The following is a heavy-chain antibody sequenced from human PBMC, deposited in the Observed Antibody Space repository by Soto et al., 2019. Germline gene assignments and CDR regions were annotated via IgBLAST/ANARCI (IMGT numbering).Heavy chain of an antibody. J-gene: IGHJ6*02. D-gene: IGHD3-10*01. CDR3: AREGRGDTMVRSTLPHYYGMDV. V-gene: IGHV3-33*01. CDR2: IWYDGSNK. CDR1: GFTFSSYG. Sequence: PGVSLRLSCAASGFTFSSYGMHWVRQAPGKGLEWVAVIWYDGSNKYYADSVKGRFTISRDNSKNTLYLQMNSLRAEDTAVYYCAREGRGDTMVRSTLPHYYGMDVWGQGTTVTVSS.